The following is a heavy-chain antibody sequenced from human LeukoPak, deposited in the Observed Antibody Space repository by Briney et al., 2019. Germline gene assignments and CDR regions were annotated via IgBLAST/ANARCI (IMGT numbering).Heavy chain of an antibody. CDR2: IYYSGST. CDR1: GGSISSRIYY. Sequence: SETLSLTCSVSGGSISSRIYYWGWIRQPPGKGLEWIGSIYYSGSTHHNPSLKSRVTISVDTAKNQFSLKLSSVTAADTAVYFCARDLSQYSYGSFYPGFDIWGQGTMVTVSS. D-gene: IGHD5-18*01. V-gene: IGHV4-39*07. CDR3: ARDLSQYSYGSFYPGFDI. J-gene: IGHJ3*02.